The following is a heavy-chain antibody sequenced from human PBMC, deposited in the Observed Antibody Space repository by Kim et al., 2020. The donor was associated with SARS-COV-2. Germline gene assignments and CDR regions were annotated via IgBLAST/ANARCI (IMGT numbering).Heavy chain of an antibody. V-gene: IGHV1-69*02. CDR2: IIPILGIA. CDR1: GGTFSSYP. Sequence: SVKVSCKASGGTFSSYPISWVRQAPGQGLEWMGSIIPILGIANYAQKFQGRVTITADKSTSTAYMELSSLRSEDTAVYYCARSADHVVNSVSPLEESNFDYWGQGTLVTVSS. CDR3: ARSADHVVNSVSPLEESNFDY. J-gene: IGHJ4*02. D-gene: IGHD1-1*01.